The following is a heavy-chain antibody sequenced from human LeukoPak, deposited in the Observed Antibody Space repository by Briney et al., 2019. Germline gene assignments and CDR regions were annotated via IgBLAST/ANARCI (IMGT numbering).Heavy chain of an antibody. D-gene: IGHD4-11*01. CDR2: IIPIFGTA. CDR3: ARDYRLGGGGFDY. CDR1: GGTFSSYA. J-gene: IGHJ4*02. V-gene: IGHV1-69*05. Sequence: SVKVSCKASGGTFSSYAISWVRQAPGQGLEWMGGIIPIFGTANYAQKFQGRVTITTDESTSTAYMELSSLRSEDTAVYYCARDYRLGGGGFDYWGQGTLVTVSS.